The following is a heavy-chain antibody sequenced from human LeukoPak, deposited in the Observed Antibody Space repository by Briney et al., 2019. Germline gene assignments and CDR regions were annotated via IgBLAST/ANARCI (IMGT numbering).Heavy chain of an antibody. CDR1: GFTFIPYW. Sequence: AGSLRLSCAASGFTFIPYWMHWVRQAPGKGLVWGSCINSDGSTTTYADSVKGRFTISRDNAKNMVYLQMNSLRAEDTAVYYCARAFGSGSQVINYFDFWGQGTLVTVSS. CDR3: ARAFGSGSQVINYFDF. CDR2: INSDGSTT. V-gene: IGHV3-74*01. J-gene: IGHJ4*02. D-gene: IGHD3-10*01.